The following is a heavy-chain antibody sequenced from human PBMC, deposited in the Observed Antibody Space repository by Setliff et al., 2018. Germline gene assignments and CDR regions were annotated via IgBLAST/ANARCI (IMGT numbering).Heavy chain of an antibody. CDR2: IDPNSGST. Sequence: ASVKVSCKSFGYTFTSYYLHWVRQAPGQGLQWMGFIDPNSGSTSSAQKFQGRLTITRDTSAGTVYMELSSLRSEDTAIYYCARDIPHNAFDIWGQGTMVTVSS. J-gene: IGHJ3*02. D-gene: IGHD2-2*02. CDR1: GYTFTSYY. V-gene: IGHV1-46*01. CDR3: ARDIPHNAFDI.